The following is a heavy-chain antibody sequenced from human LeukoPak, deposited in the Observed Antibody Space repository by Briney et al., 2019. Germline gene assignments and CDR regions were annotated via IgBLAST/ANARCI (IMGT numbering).Heavy chain of an antibody. Sequence: SETLSLTCAVYGGSFSGYYWSWIRQPPGKGLEWIGEINRSGSTNYNPSLKSRVTISVDTSKNQFSLKLSSVTAADTAVYYCARDRHYDSSGYSWGQGTLVTVSS. V-gene: IGHV4-34*01. CDR2: INRSGST. D-gene: IGHD3-22*01. CDR1: GGSFSGYY. J-gene: IGHJ5*02. CDR3: ARDRHYDSSGYS.